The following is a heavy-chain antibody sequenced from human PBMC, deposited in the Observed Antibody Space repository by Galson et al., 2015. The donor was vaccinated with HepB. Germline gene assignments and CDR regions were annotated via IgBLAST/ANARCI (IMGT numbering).Heavy chain of an antibody. D-gene: IGHD1-26*01. Sequence: SLRLSCAASGFTFSNYAMHWVRQAPGKGLEFVSAISGNGGSTYYADFVKDRFTISRDNSKNTLYLQMSSLRAEDTAVYYCVKDRGEVGTTPRRSGMDVWGQGTTVTVSS. CDR3: VKDRGEVGTTPRRSGMDV. V-gene: IGHV3-64D*06. J-gene: IGHJ6*02. CDR2: ISGNGGST. CDR1: GFTFSNYA.